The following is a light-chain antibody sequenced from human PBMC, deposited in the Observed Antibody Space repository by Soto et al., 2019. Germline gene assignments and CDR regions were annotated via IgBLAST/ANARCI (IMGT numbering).Light chain of an antibody. V-gene: IGLV4-69*01. CDR2: LNSDGSH. CDR3: QTWGTDIRGV. Sequence: QSVVTQSPSASASLGASVKLTCTLSSGHNNYAIAWHQQQPGKGPRYLMNLNSDGSHTKGDGIPERFSGSSSGAERYLTISSLQSEDEADYYCQTWGTDIRGVFGGGTKLTVL. J-gene: IGLJ2*01. CDR1: SGHNNYA.